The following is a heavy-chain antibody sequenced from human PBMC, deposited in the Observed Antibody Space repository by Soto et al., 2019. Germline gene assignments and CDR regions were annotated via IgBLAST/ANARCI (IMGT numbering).Heavy chain of an antibody. Sequence: PSKTLSLTCAVYGGSFSGYYWSWIRQPPGKGLEWIGEINHSGSTNYNPSLKSRVTISVDTSKNQFSLKLSSVTAADTAVYYCARGLYSSSSDGGFLGGGHNWFDPWGQGTLVTGSS. J-gene: IGHJ5*02. V-gene: IGHV4-34*01. D-gene: IGHD6-6*01. CDR2: INHSGST. CDR1: GGSFSGYY. CDR3: ARGLYSSSSDGGFLGGGHNWFDP.